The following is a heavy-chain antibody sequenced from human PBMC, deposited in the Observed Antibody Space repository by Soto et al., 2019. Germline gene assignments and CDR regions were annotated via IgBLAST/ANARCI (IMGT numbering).Heavy chain of an antibody. CDR1: GFTFSSYA. D-gene: IGHD2-2*01. Sequence: GGSLRLSCAASGFTFSSYAMSWVRQAPGKGLEWVSAISGSGGSTYYADSVKGRITISRDNSKNTLYLRMNSLRAEDTAVYYCVKDKYQLLNDAFDIWGQGTMVTVSS. CDR3: VKDKYQLLNDAFDI. J-gene: IGHJ3*02. V-gene: IGHV3-23*01. CDR2: ISGSGGST.